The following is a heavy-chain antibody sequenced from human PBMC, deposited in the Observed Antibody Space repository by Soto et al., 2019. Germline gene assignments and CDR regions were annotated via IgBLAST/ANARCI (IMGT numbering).Heavy chain of an antibody. Sequence: QVQLVQSGAEMKKTGASVKVSCKSSEYTFSDYYIYWVRQAPGHGLEWMGRINPAGDTTVYAQKFQGGRAVTRDTSTSTVSMQLSSLRFEDTAVYYCAREMQVGTHDYWGQGTLVTVSS. CDR2: INPAGDTT. CDR1: EYTFSDYY. CDR3: AREMQVGTHDY. V-gene: IGHV1-46*01. J-gene: IGHJ4*02. D-gene: IGHD1-1*01.